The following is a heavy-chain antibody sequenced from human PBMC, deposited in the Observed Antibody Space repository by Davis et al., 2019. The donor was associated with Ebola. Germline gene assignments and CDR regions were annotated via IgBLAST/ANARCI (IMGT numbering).Heavy chain of an antibody. Sequence: ASVKVSCKVSGYTPTELYMHWVRQAPGKGLEWMGGFDPEDVETIYAQKFQGRVTITADESTITAYMVLRSLRSDDTSVYYCSRRYDCGGDCLFYYYYYMDVWGKGTTVTVSS. V-gene: IGHV1-24*01. CDR1: GYTPTELY. CDR2: FDPEDVET. D-gene: IGHD2-21*01. J-gene: IGHJ6*03. CDR3: SRRYDCGGDCLFYYYYYMDV.